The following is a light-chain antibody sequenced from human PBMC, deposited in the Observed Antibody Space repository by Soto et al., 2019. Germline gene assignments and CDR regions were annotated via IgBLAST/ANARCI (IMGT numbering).Light chain of an antibody. J-gene: IGKJ3*01. CDR2: GAS. Sequence: EIVMTQSPATLSVSPGERATLSCRASQSVSSNLAWYQQKPGQAPRLLIYGASTRATGIPTRFSGSGSGTEFTLNLSSRQSEDFAVYYCQQYNNWPPFTFGPGTKVDIK. CDR1: QSVSSN. CDR3: QQYNNWPPFT. V-gene: IGKV3-15*01.